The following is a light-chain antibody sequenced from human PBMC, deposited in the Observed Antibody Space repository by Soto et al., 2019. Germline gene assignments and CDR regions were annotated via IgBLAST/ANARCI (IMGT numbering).Light chain of an antibody. CDR2: EVS. J-gene: IGLJ1*01. CDR1: SSDVGGYNF. CDR3: VSYASGNTLL. V-gene: IGLV2-14*01. Sequence: QSALTQPASVSASPGQPITISCTGTSSDVGGYNFVSWYQQYPGEAPKLMIYEVSSRPSGISDRFSGSKSGNTASLTISGLQTEDEGDYYCVSYASGNTLLFGTGTKVTVL.